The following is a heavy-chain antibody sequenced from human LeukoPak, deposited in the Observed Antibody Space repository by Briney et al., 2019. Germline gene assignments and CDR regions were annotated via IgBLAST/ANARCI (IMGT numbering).Heavy chain of an antibody. CDR2: IYYSGST. D-gene: IGHD2-21*02. CDR1: GGSISSYY. Sequence: PSETLSLTCTVSGGSISSYYWSWIRQPPGKGLGWIGYIYYSGSTNYNPSLKSRVTISVDTSKNQFSLKLSSVTAADTAVYYCARAQVTPTFDYWGQGTLVTVSS. J-gene: IGHJ4*02. CDR3: ARAQVTPTFDY. V-gene: IGHV4-59*01.